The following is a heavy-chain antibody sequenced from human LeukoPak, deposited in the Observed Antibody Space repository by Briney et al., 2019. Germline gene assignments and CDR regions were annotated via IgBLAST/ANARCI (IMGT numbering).Heavy chain of an antibody. D-gene: IGHD3-22*01. CDR1: GFTVSSNY. V-gene: IGHV3-53*01. CDR3: ARDHYYCDSSWGMDV. CDR2: INSCGST. Sequence: GGSLRLSCAASGFTVSSNYMSWVRQAPGKGLEWVSVINSCGSTYYADSVKGRFTISRDNSKNTLYLQMNRLRAEDTAVYYCARDHYYCDSSWGMDVWGQGTTVTVSS. J-gene: IGHJ6*02.